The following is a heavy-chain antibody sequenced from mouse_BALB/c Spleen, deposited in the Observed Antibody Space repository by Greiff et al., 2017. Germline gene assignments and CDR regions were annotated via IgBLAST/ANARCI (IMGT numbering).Heavy chain of an antibody. Sequence: VQVVESGPGLVAPSQSLSITCTVSGFSLTSYGVHWVRQPPGKGLEWLGVIWAGGSTNYNSALMSRLSISKDNSKSQVFLKMNSLQTDDTAMYYCARDRSGNYYFDYWGQGTTLTVSS. CDR3: ARDRSGNYYFDY. D-gene: IGHD1-3*01. V-gene: IGHV2-9*02. J-gene: IGHJ2*01. CDR2: IWAGGST. CDR1: GFSLTSYG.